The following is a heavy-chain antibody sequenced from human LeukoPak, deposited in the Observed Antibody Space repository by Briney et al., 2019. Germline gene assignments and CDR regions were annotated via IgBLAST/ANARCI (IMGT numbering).Heavy chain of an antibody. CDR1: GGSISSGGYD. CDR3: ARGLKLEHYYYMDV. CDR2: IYHSGST. J-gene: IGHJ6*03. V-gene: IGHV4-30-2*01. Sequence: SQTLSLTCTVSGGSISSGGYDWSWIRQPPGKGLEWIGYIYHSGSTYYNPSLKSRVTISVDRSKNQFSLKLSSVTAADTAVYYCARGLKLEHYYYMDVWGKGTTVTVSS. D-gene: IGHD1-1*01.